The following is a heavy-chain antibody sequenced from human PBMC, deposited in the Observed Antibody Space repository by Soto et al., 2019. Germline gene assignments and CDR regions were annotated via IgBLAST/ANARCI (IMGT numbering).Heavy chain of an antibody. D-gene: IGHD6-13*01. CDR1: GFTFSNAW. J-gene: IGHJ6*02. CDR2: IKSKTDGGTT. V-gene: IGHV3-15*01. CDR3: ANEKAAAADYYYGMDV. Sequence: PGGSLRLSCAASGFTFSNAWMSWVRQVPGKGLEWVGRIKSKTDGGTTDYAAPVKGRFTISRDDSKNTLYLQMNSLRAEDTAVYYCANEKAAAADYYYGMDVWGQGTTVTVSS.